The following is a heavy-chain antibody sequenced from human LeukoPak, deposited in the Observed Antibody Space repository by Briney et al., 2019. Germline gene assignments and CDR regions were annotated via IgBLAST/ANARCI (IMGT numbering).Heavy chain of an antibody. V-gene: IGHV4-39*01. CDR3: ARQEWLLSPLDY. CDR2: IHYSGNT. J-gene: IGHJ4*02. CDR1: GGSISSSDFY. D-gene: IGHD3-3*01. Sequence: TSETLSLTCTVSGGSISSSDFYWGWIRQPPGKGLEWIGNIHYSGNTYCNPSLKSRVTISVDTSKNQFSLKLSSVTAADTAVYYCARQEWLLSPLDYWGQGTLVTVSS.